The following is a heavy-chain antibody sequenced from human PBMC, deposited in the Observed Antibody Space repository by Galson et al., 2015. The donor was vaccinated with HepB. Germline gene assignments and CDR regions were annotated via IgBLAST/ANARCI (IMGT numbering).Heavy chain of an antibody. V-gene: IGHV3-23*01. J-gene: IGHJ4*02. Sequence: SLRLSCAASGFTFSSYAMSWVRQAPGKGLEWVSAISGSGGSTYNADSVKGRFTISRDNSKKTLYLQMNSLRAEGTAVYYCANIAAARTVVDYWGQGTLVTVSS. D-gene: IGHD6-13*01. CDR1: GFTFSSYA. CDR2: ISGSGGST. CDR3: ANIAAARTVVDY.